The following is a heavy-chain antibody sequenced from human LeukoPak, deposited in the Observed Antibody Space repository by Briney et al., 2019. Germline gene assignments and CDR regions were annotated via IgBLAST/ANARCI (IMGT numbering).Heavy chain of an antibody. CDR3: ARGRREYYFDY. D-gene: IGHD3-10*01. CDR2: INHSGST. CDR1: GGSFSGYY. V-gene: IGHV4-34*01. Sequence: SETLPLTCAVYGGSFSGYYWSWIRQPPGKGLERIGEINHSGSTNYNPSLKSRVTISVDTSKNQFSLKLSSVTAADTAVYYCARGRREYYFDYWGQGTLVTVSS. J-gene: IGHJ4*02.